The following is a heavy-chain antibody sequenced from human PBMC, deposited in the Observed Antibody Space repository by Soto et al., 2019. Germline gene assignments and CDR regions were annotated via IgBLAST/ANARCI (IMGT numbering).Heavy chain of an antibody. J-gene: IGHJ6*03. CDR3: ARPEVSGSYYYYYMDV. Sequence: GGSLRLSCAASGFTFSSYAMHWVRQAPGKGLEWVAVISYDGSNKYYADSVKGRFTISRDNSKNTLYLQMNSLRAEDTAVYYCARPEVSGSYYYYYMDVWGKGTTVTVSS. D-gene: IGHD1-26*01. V-gene: IGHV3-30*04. CDR2: ISYDGSNK. CDR1: GFTFSSYA.